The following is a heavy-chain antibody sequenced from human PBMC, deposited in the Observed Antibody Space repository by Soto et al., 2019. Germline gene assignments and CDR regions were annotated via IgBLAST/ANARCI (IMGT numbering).Heavy chain of an antibody. CDR1: GYTFTSYG. CDR2: ISAYNGNT. J-gene: IGHJ4*02. D-gene: IGHD6-19*01. CDR3: AREVDHLAVAGTEDFDY. Sequence: ASVKVSCKASGYTFTSYGTSWVRQAPGQGLEWMGWISAYNGNTNYAQKLQGRVTMTTDTSTSTAYMELRSLRSDDTAVYYCAREVDHLAVAGTEDFDYWGQGTLVTVSS. V-gene: IGHV1-18*04.